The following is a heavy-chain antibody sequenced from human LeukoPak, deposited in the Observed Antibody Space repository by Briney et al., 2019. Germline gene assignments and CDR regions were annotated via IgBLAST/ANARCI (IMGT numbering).Heavy chain of an antibody. D-gene: IGHD3-9*01. CDR2: IHRAGRT. V-gene: IGHV4-4*02. J-gene: IGHJ4*02. CDR1: GVSISSSEW. Sequence: PSETLSLTCAVSGVSISSSEWWIWVRQLPGQGLEWIGEIHRAGRTRYNPSLKSRVTISMDYSKNQFSLKLTSVTAADTATYYCGKTDIYFNPIDYWGPGSLVTVSS. CDR3: GKTDIYFNPIDY.